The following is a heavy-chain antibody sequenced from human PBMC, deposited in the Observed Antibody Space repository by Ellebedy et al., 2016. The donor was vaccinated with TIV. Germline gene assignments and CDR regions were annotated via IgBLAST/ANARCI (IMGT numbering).Heavy chain of an antibody. D-gene: IGHD3-9*01. V-gene: IGHV1-3*01. CDR3: ARRFDIVTGSYPSGYYGLDI. CDR2: INAGIGNT. J-gene: IGHJ6*02. Sequence: AASVTVSCKASGYTFTTYTIHWVRQAPGQRPEWMGWINAGIGNTKYSENFQGRVTITTDTSASTAYMELSNLRSEDTAVYYCARRFDIVTGSYPSGYYGLDIWGQGTTVTVSS. CDR1: GYTFTTYT.